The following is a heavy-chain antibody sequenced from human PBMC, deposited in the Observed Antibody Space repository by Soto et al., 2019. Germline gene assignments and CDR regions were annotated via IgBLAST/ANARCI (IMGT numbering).Heavy chain of an antibody. CDR1: GASIDLYY. Sequence: QVQLQESGPGLVKPSETLSLTCTVSGASIDLYYWSWIRQPPGKGLEWIGYIHYSGSTDYNPSLKSRVTISIDASRTQFSLTLNSVTAADTAVYYCARQLVSGYNDHWGQGTLVTVSS. J-gene: IGHJ5*02. CDR3: ARQLVSGYNDH. V-gene: IGHV4-59*01. D-gene: IGHD1-1*01. CDR2: IHYSGST.